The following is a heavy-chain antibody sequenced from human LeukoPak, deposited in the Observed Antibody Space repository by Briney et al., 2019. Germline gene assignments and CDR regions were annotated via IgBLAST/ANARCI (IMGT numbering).Heavy chain of an antibody. V-gene: IGHV1-69*01. J-gene: IGHJ3*02. CDR2: IIPIFGTT. CDR3: ARGWQLGGDLGDAFDI. CDR1: GGTFSSYT. Sequence: ASVKVSCKASGGTFSSYTITWVRQAPGQGLEWMGGIIPIFGTTNYAQKFQGRVTITADESTSTAYMELSSLRSEDTAVYYCARGWQLGGDLGDAFDIWGQGTMVTVSS. D-gene: IGHD2-21*01.